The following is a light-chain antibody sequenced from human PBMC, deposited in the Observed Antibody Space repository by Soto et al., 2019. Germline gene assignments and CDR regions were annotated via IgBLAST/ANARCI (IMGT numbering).Light chain of an antibody. CDR3: PQRSNWPRT. CDR1: QSVSSY. V-gene: IGKV3-11*01. Sequence: EIVLTQSPATLSLSPGERAPLSCRASQSVSSYLAWYQQKPGQAPRLLIYDASNRATGIPARFSGSGSGTDFTLTISSLEPEDFAVYYCPQRSNWPRTFGQGTRLEIK. CDR2: DAS. J-gene: IGKJ5*01.